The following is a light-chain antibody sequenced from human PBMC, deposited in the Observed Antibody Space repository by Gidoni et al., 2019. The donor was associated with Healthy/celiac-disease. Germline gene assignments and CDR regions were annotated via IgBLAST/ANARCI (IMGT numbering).Light chain of an antibody. CDR1: QRVSSN. V-gene: IGKV3-15*01. J-gene: IGKJ1*01. CDR2: GAS. CDR3: QQYNNWPKT. Sequence: EIVMTQSPATLSVSPGERATLYCRASQRVSSNLAWYQQKPGQAPRLLIYGASTRATGIPARFSGSGSGTEFTLTISSLQSEDFAVYYCQQYNNWPKTFXXXTKVEIK.